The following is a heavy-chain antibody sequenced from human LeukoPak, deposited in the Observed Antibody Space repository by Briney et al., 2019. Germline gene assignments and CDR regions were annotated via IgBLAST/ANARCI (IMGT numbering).Heavy chain of an antibody. CDR3: ARANYYNISGGAFDI. Sequence: SETLSLTCTVSGAFISSGIFYWSWIRQPPGKGLEWIGSIYHSGSTNYNPSLKSRVTISLDRSNNRFSLKLNSVTAADMAVYYCARANYYNISGGAFDIWGQGTMVTVSS. V-gene: IGHV4-30-2*01. D-gene: IGHD3-22*01. CDR1: GAFISSGIFY. J-gene: IGHJ3*02. CDR2: IYHSGST.